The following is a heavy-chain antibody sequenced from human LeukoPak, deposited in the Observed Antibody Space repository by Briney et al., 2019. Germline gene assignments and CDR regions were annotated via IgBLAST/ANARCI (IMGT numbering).Heavy chain of an antibody. CDR2: ISPDGSSA. J-gene: IGHJ4*02. V-gene: IGHV3-74*01. CDR3: VRVSVCPRCHFDY. D-gene: IGHD5/OR15-5a*01. Sequence: PGGSLRLSCAASGFTFSSYWMHWVRQAPGKGLVWVSRISPDGSSALYADSVKGRFTISRDSAKNTLYLQMNSLRGDDTAVYYCVRVSVCPRCHFDYWGQGTLVTVSS. CDR1: GFTFSSYW.